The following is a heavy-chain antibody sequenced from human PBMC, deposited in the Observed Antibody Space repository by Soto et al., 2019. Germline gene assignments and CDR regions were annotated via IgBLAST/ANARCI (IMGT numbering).Heavy chain of an antibody. CDR2: IYYSGST. CDR3: ARGNSSPDAFDI. Sequence: SETLSLTCTVSCGSVSSGSYYWSWIRQPPGKGLEWIGYIYYSGSTNYNPSLKSRVTISVDTSKNQFSLKLSSVTAADTAVYYCARGNSSPDAFDIWGQGTMVTVSS. V-gene: IGHV4-61*01. J-gene: IGHJ3*02. D-gene: IGHD6-13*01. CDR1: CGSVSSGSYY.